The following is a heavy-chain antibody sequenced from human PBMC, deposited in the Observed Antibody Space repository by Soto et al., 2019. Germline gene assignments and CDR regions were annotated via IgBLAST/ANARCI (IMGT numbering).Heavy chain of an antibody. CDR2: ISGGGDAT. Sequence: EVQLLDSGGGLVQPGGSLRLSCAASGFTFSGYALTWVRQAPGKGLEWVSAISGGGDATFYADSVKGRFTISRDNSKNTLYLQMNTLRAEDTVVYYCARKVSGSTGRPDLWYFDRWGRGTLVTVSS. CDR3: ARKVSGSTGRPDLWYFDR. CDR1: GFTFSGYA. D-gene: IGHD3-10*01. V-gene: IGHV3-23*01. J-gene: IGHJ2*01.